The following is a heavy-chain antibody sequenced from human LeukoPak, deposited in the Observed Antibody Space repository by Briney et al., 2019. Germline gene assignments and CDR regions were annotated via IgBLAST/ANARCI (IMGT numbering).Heavy chain of an antibody. CDR3: ARTVGALYDAFNI. Sequence: SETLSLTCTVSGGSISGHYWSWMRQPPGKGLEWIGYIYTSGSTNYNPSLKSRVTISVDTSKNQFSLKLSSVTAADTAVYYCARTVGALYDAFNIWGQGTMVTVSS. CDR2: IYTSGST. CDR1: GGSISGHY. V-gene: IGHV4-4*09. D-gene: IGHD1-26*01. J-gene: IGHJ3*02.